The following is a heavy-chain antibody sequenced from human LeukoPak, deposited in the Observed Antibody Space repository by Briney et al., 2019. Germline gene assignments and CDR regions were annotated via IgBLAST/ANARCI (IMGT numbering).Heavy chain of an antibody. V-gene: IGHV5-51*01. CDR2: IYPGDSNT. D-gene: IGHD1-1*01. J-gene: IGHJ3*02. Sequence: GESLKISFKGSGXSFISSCIAWVRQMPGKGLEWMGLIYPGDSNTRYSPSFQGQVTISADKSINTAYVQWSSLKASDTAIYYCARQTRDAFDIWGQGTMVTVSS. CDR3: ARQTRDAFDI. CDR1: GXSFISSC.